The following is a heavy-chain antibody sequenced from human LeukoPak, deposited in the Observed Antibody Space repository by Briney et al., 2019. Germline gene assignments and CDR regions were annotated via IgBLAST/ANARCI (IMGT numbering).Heavy chain of an antibody. CDR3: ARVLPLGNWFDP. J-gene: IGHJ5*02. V-gene: IGHV4-59*12. CDR1: GGSISSYY. CDR2: IYYSGST. Sequence: SETLSLTCTVSGGSISSYYWSWIRQPPGKGLEWIGYIYYSGSTNYNPSLKSRVTISVDTSKNQFSLKLSSVTAADTAVYYCARVLPLGNWFDPWGQGTLVTVSS.